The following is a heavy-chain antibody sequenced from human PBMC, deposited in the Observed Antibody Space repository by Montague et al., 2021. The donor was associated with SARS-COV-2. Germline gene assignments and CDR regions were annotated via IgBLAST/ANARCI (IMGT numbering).Heavy chain of an antibody. CDR3: VRYSGWFYFDF. J-gene: IGHJ4*02. D-gene: IGHD6-19*01. Sequence: CAISGDSVFDNSLGWNWNTLEPSRRPECMGRTYFSSKWHSDYAPXLRGRLTVNPDASKNEFSLELNYVTPEDTAVYYCVRYSGWFYFDFWGQGTLVTVSS. CDR2: TYFSSKWHS. V-gene: IGHV6-1*01. CDR1: GDSVFDNSLG.